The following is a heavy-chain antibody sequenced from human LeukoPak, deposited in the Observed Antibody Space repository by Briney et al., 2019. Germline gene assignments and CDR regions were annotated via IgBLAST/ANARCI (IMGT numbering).Heavy chain of an antibody. CDR1: GYTFTSYD. Sequence: ASVKVSCKASGYTFTSYDINWVRQATGQGLEWMGWMNPNSGNTGYAQKFQGRVTMTRNTSISTAYMELSSLRSEDTAVYYCARDRYYYDSSGYYYYYYGMDVWGQGTTVTVSS. D-gene: IGHD3-22*01. CDR3: ARDRYYYDSSGYYYYYYGMDV. V-gene: IGHV1-8*01. J-gene: IGHJ6*02. CDR2: MNPNSGNT.